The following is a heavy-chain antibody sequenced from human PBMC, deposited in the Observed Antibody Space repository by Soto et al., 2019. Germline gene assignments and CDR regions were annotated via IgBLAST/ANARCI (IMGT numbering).Heavy chain of an antibody. J-gene: IGHJ3*02. Sequence: GGSLRLSCAASGFIFSSYAMNWVRQAPGKGLELVAGIDQSGGTAYYAESVRGRVAISRDSSINTLYLQMSSLRAEDTALYYCAHPRGYGVFDAVDIWGQGTMVTVSS. CDR2: IDQSGGTA. CDR1: GFIFSSYA. CDR3: AHPRGYGVFDAVDI. D-gene: IGHD2-8*01. V-gene: IGHV3-23*01.